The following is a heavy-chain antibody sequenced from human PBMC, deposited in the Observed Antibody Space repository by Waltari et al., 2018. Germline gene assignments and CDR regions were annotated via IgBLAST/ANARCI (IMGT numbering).Heavy chain of an antibody. CDR2: INNERTTT. D-gene: IGHD1-1*01. CDR3: ASTQLGPSNWFDP. J-gene: IGHJ5*02. Sequence: EVQLVESGGGSVQPGGSLRLSCAASGFTFNRFRMPCVRQSPGKGLRWVSRINNERTTTSYADSVLGRFTISRDNAKNTLYLQMDSLRVDDTAGYYCASTQLGPSNWFDPWGQGTLLTVSS. V-gene: IGHV3-74*01. CDR1: GFTFNRFR.